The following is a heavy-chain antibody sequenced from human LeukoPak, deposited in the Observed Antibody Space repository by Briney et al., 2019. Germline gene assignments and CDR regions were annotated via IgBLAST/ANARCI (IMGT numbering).Heavy chain of an antibody. V-gene: IGHV4-39*01. CDR3: ARITGKFYDSSGYYPNWFDP. D-gene: IGHD3-22*01. J-gene: IGHJ5*02. Sequence: SETLSLTCTVAGGSISSSSNYWGWIRDPPGKGQEWTGSIYYSGSTYYNPSLKSRVTISVDTSKNQFSLKLSSVTAADTAVYYCARITGKFYDSSGYYPNWFDPWGQGTLVTVSS. CDR2: IYYSGST. CDR1: GGSISSSSNY.